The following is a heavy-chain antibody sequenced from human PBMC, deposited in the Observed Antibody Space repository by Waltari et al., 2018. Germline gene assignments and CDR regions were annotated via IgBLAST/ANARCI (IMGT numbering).Heavy chain of an antibody. D-gene: IGHD6-6*01. CDR1: GYSISSGYY. CDR3: ARPHSSSSDAFDI. Sequence: QVQLQESGPGLVKPSETLSLTCAVSGYSISSGYYWGWIRQPPGKGLEWIGSIYHSGSTYYNPSLKSRVTISVDKSKNQFSLKLSSVTAADTAVYYCARPHSSSSDAFDIWGQGTMVTVSS. CDR2: IYHSGST. V-gene: IGHV4-38-2*01. J-gene: IGHJ3*02.